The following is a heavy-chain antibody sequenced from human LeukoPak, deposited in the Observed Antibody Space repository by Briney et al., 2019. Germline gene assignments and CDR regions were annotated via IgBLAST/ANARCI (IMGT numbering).Heavy chain of an antibody. Sequence: ASVKVSCKASGYTFTSYGISWVRQAPGQGLEWMGWISAYNGNTNYAQKFQGRVTITADKSTSTAYMELSSLRSEDTAVYYCARDLGSVGNYNWFDPWGQGTLVTVSS. J-gene: IGHJ5*02. D-gene: IGHD3-10*01. CDR3: ARDLGSVGNYNWFDP. CDR2: ISAYNGNT. CDR1: GYTFTSYG. V-gene: IGHV1-18*01.